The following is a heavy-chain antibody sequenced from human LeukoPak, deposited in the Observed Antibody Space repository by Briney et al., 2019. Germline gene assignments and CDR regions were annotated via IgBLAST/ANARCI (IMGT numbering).Heavy chain of an antibody. J-gene: IGHJ3*02. CDR2: ISYIGST. CDR3: ARDPTTVTKGLDI. V-gene: IGHV4-59*01. D-gene: IGHD4-17*01. Sequence: SETLSLTCTVSGVSISSNYWNWIRQPPGKGLEWIGYISYIGSTNYNPSLKSRVTISVDTSKNQFSLKLSSVTAADTAVYYCARDPTTVTKGLDIWGKGTMVTVSS. CDR1: GVSISSNY.